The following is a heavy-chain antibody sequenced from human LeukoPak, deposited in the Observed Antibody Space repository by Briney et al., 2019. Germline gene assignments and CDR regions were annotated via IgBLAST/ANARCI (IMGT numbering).Heavy chain of an antibody. V-gene: IGHV4-59*01. J-gene: IGHJ4*02. Sequence: SETLSLTCTVSGGSISSYHWSWMRQPPGKGLEWIGYVYYRGSTNYNPSLKSRVTISVDTSKNQFSLKLSSVTAADTAVYYCARVPVVVPAAMPGPHFDYWGQGTLVTVSS. D-gene: IGHD2-2*01. CDR3: ARVPVVVPAAMPGPHFDY. CDR1: GGSISSYH. CDR2: VYYRGST.